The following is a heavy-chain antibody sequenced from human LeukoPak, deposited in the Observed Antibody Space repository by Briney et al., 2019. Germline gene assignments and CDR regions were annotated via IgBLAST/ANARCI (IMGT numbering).Heavy chain of an antibody. V-gene: IGHV3-48*03. CDR2: ISTSGSTI. Sequence: GGTLRLSCAASGFTISSYEMNWVRQAPGKGLEWVSYISTSGSTIYYADSVKGRFTISRDNAKNSLYLQMNSLRAEDTAVYYCARDPDITMVRGVNGVDVWGQGTTVTVSS. J-gene: IGHJ6*02. CDR1: GFTISSYE. CDR3: ARDPDITMVRGVNGVDV. D-gene: IGHD3-10*01.